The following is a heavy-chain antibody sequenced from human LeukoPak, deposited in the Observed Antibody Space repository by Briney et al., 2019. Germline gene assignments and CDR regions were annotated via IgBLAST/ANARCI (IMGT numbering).Heavy chain of an antibody. CDR1: GYTLTELS. V-gene: IGHV1-24*01. CDR3: ATSKGSLWSPDY. Sequence: ASVKVSCKVSGYTLTELSMHWVRQAPGKGLEWMGGFDPEDGETIYAQKFQGRVTMTEDTSTDTAYMELSSLRSEDTAVYYCATSKGSLWSPDYWGQGTLVTVSS. J-gene: IGHJ4*02. CDR2: FDPEDGET. D-gene: IGHD3-10*01.